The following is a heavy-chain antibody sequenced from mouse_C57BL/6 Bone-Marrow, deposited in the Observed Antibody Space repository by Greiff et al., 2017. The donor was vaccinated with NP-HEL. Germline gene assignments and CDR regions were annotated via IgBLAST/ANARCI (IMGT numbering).Heavy chain of an antibody. D-gene: IGHD2-5*01. CDR3: AYSNYRSAWFAY. Sequence: VQLQQSGAELVRPGTSVKVSCKASGYAFTNYLIEWVKQRPGQGLEWIGVINPGSGGTNYNEKFKGKATLTADKSSSTAYMQLSSLTSEDSAVYFCAYSNYRSAWFAYWGQGTLVTVSA. V-gene: IGHV1-54*01. CDR2: INPGSGGT. J-gene: IGHJ3*01. CDR1: GYAFTNYL.